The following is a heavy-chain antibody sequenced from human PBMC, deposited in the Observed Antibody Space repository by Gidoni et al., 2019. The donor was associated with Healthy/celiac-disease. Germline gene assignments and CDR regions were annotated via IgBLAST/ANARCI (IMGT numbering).Heavy chain of an antibody. J-gene: IGHJ6*02. CDR3: AKDPRITIFGVVINPGVADV. Sequence: EVQLFEAGGGLVQPGGSLRLSCAASGFTFSSYAMSWVRQAPGKGLEWVSAISGSGGSTYYADSVKGRFTISRDNSKNTLYLQMNSLRAEDTAVYYCAKDPRITIFGVVINPGVADVWGQGTTVTVSS. CDR1: GFTFSSYA. V-gene: IGHV3-23*01. D-gene: IGHD3-3*01. CDR2: ISGSGGST.